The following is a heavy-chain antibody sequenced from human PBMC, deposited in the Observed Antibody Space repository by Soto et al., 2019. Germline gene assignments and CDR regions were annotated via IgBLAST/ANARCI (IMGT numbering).Heavy chain of an antibody. V-gene: IGHV4-30-4*08. CDR1: GGCISSDYYH. CDR2: IHHSGSI. D-gene: IGHD2-21*02. CDR3: ARGDDGGDSLDV. Sequence: PSETVYLSCTVSGGCISSDYYHWTWIRQSPGKGLEWIGYIHHSGSILYNPSLKSRFTLSVDTSKNQFSLHLSSVTAADTAVYFCARGDDGGDSLDVWGQGTTVTVSS. J-gene: IGHJ6*02.